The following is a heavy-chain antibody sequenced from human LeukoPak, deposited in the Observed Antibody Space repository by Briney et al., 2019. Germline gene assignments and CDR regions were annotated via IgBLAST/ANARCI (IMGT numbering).Heavy chain of an antibody. Sequence: GESLKISCKGSGYSFTSYWIGWVRQMPGKGLEWRGIIYPGDSDTRYSPSFQGQVTISADKSISTAYLQWSSLKASDTAMYYCARKYYYGSGSYYTGAFDIWGQGTMVTVSS. J-gene: IGHJ3*02. CDR3: ARKYYYGSGSYYTGAFDI. CDR1: GYSFTSYW. V-gene: IGHV5-51*01. CDR2: IYPGDSDT. D-gene: IGHD3-10*01.